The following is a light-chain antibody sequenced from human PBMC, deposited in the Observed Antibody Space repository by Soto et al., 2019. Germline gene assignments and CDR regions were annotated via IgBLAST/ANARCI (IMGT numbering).Light chain of an antibody. CDR1: QSVSNSY. J-gene: IGKJ2*01. V-gene: IGKV3-20*01. CDR2: GAF. CDR3: QQYGSSPPNT. Sequence: EIVLTQSPGTLSLSAGERATLSCRASQSVSNSYLAWYQQKPGQAPRLLIYGAFSRATGIPDRFSGSGSGTDFTLTINRLEPEDFAVYYCQQYGSSPPNTFGQGTKLEIK.